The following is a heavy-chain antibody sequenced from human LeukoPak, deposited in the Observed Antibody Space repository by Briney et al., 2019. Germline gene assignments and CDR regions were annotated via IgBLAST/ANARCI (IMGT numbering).Heavy chain of an antibody. CDR1: GGSISSSNW. V-gene: IGHV4-4*02. Sequence: SETLSLTCAVSGGSISSSNWWSWVRQPPGKGLEWIGEIYHSGSTNYNPSLKSRVTISVDKSKNQFSLKLSSVTAADTAVYYCARGSSFDWSPVGYWGQGTLVTVSS. J-gene: IGHJ4*02. CDR2: IYHSGST. D-gene: IGHD3-9*01. CDR3: ARGSSFDWSPVGY.